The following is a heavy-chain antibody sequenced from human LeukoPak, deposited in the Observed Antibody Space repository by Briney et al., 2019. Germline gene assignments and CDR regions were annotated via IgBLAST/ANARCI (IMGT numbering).Heavy chain of an antibody. J-gene: IGHJ4*02. V-gene: IGHV3-53*01. CDR1: GFTVSSNY. CDR2: IYSGGST. Sequence: PGGSLRLSCAASGFTVSSNYMSWVRQTPGKGLEWVSVIYSGGSTYCADSVKGRFTISRDNSKNTLYLQMNSLRAEDTAVYYCARASPPYCSGGSCYLGYWGQGTLVTVSS. CDR3: ARASPPYCSGGSCYLGY. D-gene: IGHD2-15*01.